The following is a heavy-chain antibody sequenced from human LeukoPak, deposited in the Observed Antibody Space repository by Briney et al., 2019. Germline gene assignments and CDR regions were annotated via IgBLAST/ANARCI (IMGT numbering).Heavy chain of an antibody. CDR2: VVPIFSTA. D-gene: IGHD2-2*01. J-gene: IGHJ3*02. Sequence: GSSVKVSCKASGGTFSNYAIGWVRQAPGQGLEWMGGVVPIFSTANYAHKLQGRVTITADTSTSTAYMELSSLRSDDTAVYYCARDRSLYSSTWYVPRDGFDIWGQGTMVTVSS. CDR3: ARDRSLYSSTWYVPRDGFDI. CDR1: GGTFSNYA. V-gene: IGHV1-69*06.